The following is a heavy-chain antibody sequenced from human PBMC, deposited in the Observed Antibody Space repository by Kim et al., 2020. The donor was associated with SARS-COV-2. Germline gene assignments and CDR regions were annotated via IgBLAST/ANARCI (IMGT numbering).Heavy chain of an antibody. Sequence: ASVKVSCRASGYSFTRHAMHWVRQVPGQRLEWMGWINAGDGDTKYSRKFRGRVTITSDTSASTAYMELSSLTSEDTALYYCARVPGYCSAGSCADYWGQG. D-gene: IGHD2-15*01. CDR1: GYSFTRHA. CDR3: ARVPGYCSAGSCADY. V-gene: IGHV1-3*01. CDR2: INAGDGDT. J-gene: IGHJ4*02.